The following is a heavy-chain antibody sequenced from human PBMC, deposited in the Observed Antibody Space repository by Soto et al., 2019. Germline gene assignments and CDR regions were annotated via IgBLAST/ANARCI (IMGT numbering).Heavy chain of an antibody. V-gene: IGHV4-34*01. D-gene: IGHD3-16*01. J-gene: IGHJ4*02. CDR2: INHSGST. CDR1: GGSFSGYY. CDR3: ARAEGYKVRVRWGRTLNY. Sequence: QVQLQQWGAGLLKPSETLSLTCAVYGGSFSGYYWSWIRQPPGKGLEWIGEINHSGSTNYNPSLKRRVTISVGTSKNQFSLKLSSVTAAETAVYYCARAEGYKVRVRWGRTLNYWGQGTLVTVSS.